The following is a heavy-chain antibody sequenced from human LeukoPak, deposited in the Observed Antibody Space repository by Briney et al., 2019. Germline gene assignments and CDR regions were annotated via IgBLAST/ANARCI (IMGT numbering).Heavy chain of an antibody. CDR2: IIPILGIA. CDR3: AKVDVDTAMVTRRYYYYGMDV. J-gene: IGHJ6*02. D-gene: IGHD5-18*01. CDR1: GGTFSSYT. V-gene: IGHV1-69*02. Sequence: GASVKVSCKASGGTFSSYTISWVRQAPGQGLEWMGRIIPILGIANYAQKFQGRVTITADKSTSTAYMELSSLRSEDTAVYYCAKVDVDTAMVTRRYYYYGMDVRGQGTTVTVSS.